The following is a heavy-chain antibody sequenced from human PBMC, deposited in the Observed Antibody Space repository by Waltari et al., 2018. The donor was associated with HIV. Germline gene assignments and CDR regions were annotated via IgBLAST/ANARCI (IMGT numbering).Heavy chain of an antibody. CDR2: ISYSGST. Sequence: LQLQESGPGLVKPPETLSLTSTVSGDSIRSRSYYWGWIRQPPGKGLEWIGSISYSGSTYYNPSLKSRVTISVDTSKNQFSLKLSSVTAADTAVYYCARRAVVVTAKGPFDPWGQGTLVTVSS. CDR1: GDSIRSRSYY. CDR3: ARRAVVVTAKGPFDP. D-gene: IGHD2-21*02. J-gene: IGHJ5*02. V-gene: IGHV4-39*01.